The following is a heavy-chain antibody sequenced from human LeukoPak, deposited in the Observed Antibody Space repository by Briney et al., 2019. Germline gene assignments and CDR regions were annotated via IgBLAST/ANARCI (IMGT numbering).Heavy chain of an antibody. CDR3: AREGPVEPHYGGNSELYAFDI. Sequence: GGSLRLSCAASGFTFSSYAMHWVRQAPGKGLEYVSAISSNGGSTYYANSVKGRFTISRDNSKNTLYLQMGSLRAEDMAVYYCAREGPVEPHYGGNSELYAFDIWGQGTMVTVSS. CDR1: GFTFSSYA. V-gene: IGHV3-64*01. J-gene: IGHJ3*02. D-gene: IGHD4-23*01. CDR2: ISSNGGST.